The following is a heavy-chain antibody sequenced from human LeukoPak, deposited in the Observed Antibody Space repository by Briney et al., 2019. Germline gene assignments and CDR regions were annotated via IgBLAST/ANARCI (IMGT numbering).Heavy chain of an antibody. CDR1: GGSITDSY. V-gene: IGHV4-59*08. D-gene: IGHD3-3*01. Sequence: PSETLSLTCTVSGGSITDSYWSWIRQPPGLGLEWIGYVYHIGGTNYSPSLRSRVAISLAASKTQFSLTLTSVTAADTALYFCARHKVGGIFDSRGPGKLVIVSS. CDR3: ARHKVGGIFDS. J-gene: IGHJ4*02. CDR2: VYHIGGT.